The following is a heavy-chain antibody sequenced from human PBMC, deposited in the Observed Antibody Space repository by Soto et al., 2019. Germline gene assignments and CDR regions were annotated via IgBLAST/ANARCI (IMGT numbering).Heavy chain of an antibody. CDR2: INHSGST. CDR3: ARETGDFQKHYFNY. Sequence: SETLSLTCAVYGGSFSGYYWSWIRQPPGKGLEWIGEINHSGSTNYNPSLKSRVTISVDTSKNQFSLKLSSVTAADTAVYYCARETGDFQKHYFNYWGQGTLVTVS. D-gene: IGHD3-10*01. CDR1: GGSFSGYY. V-gene: IGHV4-34*01. J-gene: IGHJ4*02.